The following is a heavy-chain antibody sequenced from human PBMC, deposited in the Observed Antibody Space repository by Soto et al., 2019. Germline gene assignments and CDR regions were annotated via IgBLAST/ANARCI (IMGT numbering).Heavy chain of an antibody. CDR2: IKSKTDGGTT. Sequence: EVQLVESGGGLVQPGGSLRLSCAASGFTINDAWMSWVRQAPGKGLEWVGRIKSKTDGGTTDYAAPVRGRFTVSTDDSKNLLYLEMNSLAAEDTAVYYCIRGLNWNDNYWGQGTLVTVSS. CDR3: IRGLNWNDNY. D-gene: IGHD1-1*01. CDR1: GFTINDAW. J-gene: IGHJ4*02. V-gene: IGHV3-15*01.